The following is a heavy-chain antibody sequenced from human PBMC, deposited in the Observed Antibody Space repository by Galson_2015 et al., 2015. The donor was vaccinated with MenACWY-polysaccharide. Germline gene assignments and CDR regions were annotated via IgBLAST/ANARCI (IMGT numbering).Heavy chain of an antibody. D-gene: IGHD3-10*01. V-gene: IGHV3-23*01. CDR2: ITDSGSST. CDR1: GFTFSSYV. J-gene: IGHJ5*02. Sequence: SLRLSCAVSGFTFSSYVMSWVRQAPGRGLEWVSSITDSGSSTYYVDSVKGRFTISRDNSKNTLFLQRNSLRADDTAVYYCAKGGRDVDNWLDPWGQGALVTVSS. CDR3: AKGGRDVDNWLDP.